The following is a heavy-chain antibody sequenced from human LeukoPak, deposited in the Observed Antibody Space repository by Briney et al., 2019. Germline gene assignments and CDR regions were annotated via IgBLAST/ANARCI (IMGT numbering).Heavy chain of an antibody. J-gene: IGHJ3*02. D-gene: IGHD3-22*01. Sequence: GESLKISCQASGYSFMTYWIGWVRQIPGKGLEWMAIIYPGDSDTKYSPSFQDQVTISADKSINTAYLHWRSLKPSDTAMYYCARLSMIDTFDIWGLGTVVTVSS. V-gene: IGHV5-51*01. CDR3: ARLSMIDTFDI. CDR2: IYPGDSDT. CDR1: GYSFMTYW.